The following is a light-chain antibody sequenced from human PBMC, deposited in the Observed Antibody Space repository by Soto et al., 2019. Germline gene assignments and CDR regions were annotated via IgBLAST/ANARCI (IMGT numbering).Light chain of an antibody. CDR1: QNIYNY. V-gene: IGKV1-39*01. CDR3: QQSFSPLPIT. CDR2: TAS. J-gene: IGKJ5*01. Sequence: IQMSQSPSSLSASIGDRVTITCRASQNIYNYLNWYQVIPGKSPKLLIFTASSLRSGVPSRFSGSGSGTDFTLTISSLQPEDFATYYCQQSFSPLPITFGQGTWL.